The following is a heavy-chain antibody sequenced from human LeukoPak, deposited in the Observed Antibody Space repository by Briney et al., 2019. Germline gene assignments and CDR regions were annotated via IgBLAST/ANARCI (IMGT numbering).Heavy chain of an antibody. CDR3: AKESRYYYGSGSFSSQFDY. J-gene: IGHJ4*02. D-gene: IGHD3-10*01. CDR2: ISGSGGST. V-gene: IGHV3-23*01. CDR1: GFTFSGYA. Sequence: QSGGSLRLSCAASGFTFSGYAMSWVRQAPGKGLEWVSTISGSGGSTYYADSVKGRFTSSRDKSKNTLSLQMNNLRAEDTAVYYCAKESRYYYGSGSFSSQFDYWGQGNLVTVSS.